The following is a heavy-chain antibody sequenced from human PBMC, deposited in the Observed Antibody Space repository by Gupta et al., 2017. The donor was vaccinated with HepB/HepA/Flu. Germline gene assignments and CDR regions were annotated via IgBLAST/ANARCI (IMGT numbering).Heavy chain of an antibody. J-gene: IGHJ6*02. CDR1: AFTFNTNW. D-gene: IGHD3-10*01. CDR3: ANNQGFGELTSYYYYGVDV. V-gene: IGHV3-7*01. CDR2: INQDGSEK. Sequence: DVQLVESGGGLVQPGASLRLSCAASAFTFNTNWMTWVRQAPGKGLEWVANINQDGSEKYHVESVRGRFTISRDNTKNSLYLQMNSLRAEDTAVYYCANNQGFGELTSYYYYGVDVWGQGTTVTVS.